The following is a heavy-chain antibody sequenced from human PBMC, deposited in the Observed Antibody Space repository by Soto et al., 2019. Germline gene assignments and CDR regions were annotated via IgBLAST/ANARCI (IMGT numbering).Heavy chain of an antibody. D-gene: IGHD6-13*01. Sequence: PGGSLRLSCAASGFTFSSYAMSWVRQAPGKGLEWVSAISGSGGSTYYADYVKGRFTISRDNSKNTLYLQMNSLRAEDTAVYYCAKGDSSSWYPNPYYFDYWGQGTLVTVSS. V-gene: IGHV3-23*01. CDR3: AKGDSSSWYPNPYYFDY. J-gene: IGHJ4*02. CDR2: ISGSGGST. CDR1: GFTFSSYA.